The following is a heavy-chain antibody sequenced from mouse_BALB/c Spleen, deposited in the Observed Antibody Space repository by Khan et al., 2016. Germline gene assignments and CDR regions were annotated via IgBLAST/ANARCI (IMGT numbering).Heavy chain of an antibody. D-gene: IGHD1-3*01. CDR2: ILPGSGST. CDR3: SYYNCRAWFAY. J-gene: IGHJ3*01. Sequence: QIQLVQSGAELMKPGASVKISCKATGYTFSSYWIEWVKQRPGHGLEWIGEILPGSGSTNYNEQFKGKATFTADTSSKTAYMQLSSLTYEDSAVYYCSYYNCRAWFAYWGQVPLFTVSA. CDR1: GYTFSSYW. V-gene: IGHV1-9*01.